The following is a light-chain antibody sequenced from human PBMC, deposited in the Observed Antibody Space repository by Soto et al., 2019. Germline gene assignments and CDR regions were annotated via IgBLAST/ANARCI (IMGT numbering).Light chain of an antibody. CDR1: SSDVSHYNY. V-gene: IGLV2-8*01. J-gene: IGLJ1*01. CDR2: EVT. Sequence: VLTPPPPASRSPGRSVTISCTGTSSDVSHYNYVSWYQHHPGKAPKLMIFEVTKRPSGVPDRFSGSKSGNTASLTVSGLQAEDEADYYCSSYADSNIFVFGTGTKVTVL. CDR3: SSYADSNIFV.